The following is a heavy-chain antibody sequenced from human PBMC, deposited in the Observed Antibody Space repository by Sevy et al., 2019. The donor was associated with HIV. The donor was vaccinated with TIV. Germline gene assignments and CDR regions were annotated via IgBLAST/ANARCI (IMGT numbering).Heavy chain of an antibody. V-gene: IGHV3-7*01. Sequence: GGSLRLSCAASGFTFSSYWMSWVRQAPGKGLEWVANIKQDGSEKYYVDSVKGRFTISRDNAKNTLYLQMNSLRAEDTAVYYCGREGGGLLNDAFDIWGQGTMVTVSS. CDR2: IKQDGSEK. J-gene: IGHJ3*02. D-gene: IGHD3-10*01. CDR3: GREGGGLLNDAFDI. CDR1: GFTFSSYW.